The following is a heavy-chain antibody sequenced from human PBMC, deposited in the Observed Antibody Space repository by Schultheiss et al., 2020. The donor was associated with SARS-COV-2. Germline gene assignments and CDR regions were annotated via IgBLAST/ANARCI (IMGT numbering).Heavy chain of an antibody. D-gene: IGHD1-1*01. V-gene: IGHV3-33*08. CDR1: GFTFRTYA. J-gene: IGHJ6*03. Sequence: GGSLRLSCAASGFTFRTYAMDWVRQAPGKGLEWVAVIWYDGSNKYYADSVKGRFTISRDNSKNTLYLQMNSLRAEDTAVYYCARDQRDPYYYYYMDVWGKGTTVTVSS. CDR3: ARDQRDPYYYYYMDV. CDR2: IWYDGSNK.